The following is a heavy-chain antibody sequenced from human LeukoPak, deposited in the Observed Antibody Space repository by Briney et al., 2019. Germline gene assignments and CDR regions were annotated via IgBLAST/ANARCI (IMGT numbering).Heavy chain of an antibody. CDR1: GFTFDDYA. V-gene: IGHV3-9*01. J-gene: IGHJ4*02. D-gene: IGHD3-22*01. CDR3: AKNLHYYDSSGIDY. Sequence: GGSLRLSCAASGFTFDDYAMHWVRQAPGKGLEWVSGISWNSGSIGYADSVKGRFTISRDNAKNSLYLQMNSLRAEDTALYYCAKNLHYYDSSGIDYWGQGTLVTVSS. CDR2: ISWNSGSI.